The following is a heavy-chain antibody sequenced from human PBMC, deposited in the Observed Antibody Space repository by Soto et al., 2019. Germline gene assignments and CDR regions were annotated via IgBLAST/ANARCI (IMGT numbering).Heavy chain of an antibody. CDR1: GFMFSDYY. CDR3: ARASIVATGTVWFDP. CDR2: ISSSSSYT. D-gene: IGHD6-13*01. V-gene: IGHV3-11*05. J-gene: IGHJ5*02. Sequence: GGSLRLSCAASGFMFSDYYMSWIRQAPGKGLEWVSYISSSSSYTNYADSVKGRFTVSRDNAKNSLYLQMNSLRAEDTAVYYCARASIVATGTVWFDPWGQGTLVTVSS.